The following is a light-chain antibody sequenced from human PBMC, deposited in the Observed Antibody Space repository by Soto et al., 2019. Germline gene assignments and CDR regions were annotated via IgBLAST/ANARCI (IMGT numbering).Light chain of an antibody. V-gene: IGKV3-20*01. CDR1: QSVSSSY. CDR2: GAS. J-gene: IGKJ4*01. Sequence: EIVLTQSPGTLSLSPGERATLSCRASQSVSSSYLVWYQQKPGQAPGLLIYGASSRATGIPDRFSGSGSGTDFTLTISRLEPEDFAVYYCQQYGNSPPLTFGGGTKVEIK. CDR3: QQYGNSPPLT.